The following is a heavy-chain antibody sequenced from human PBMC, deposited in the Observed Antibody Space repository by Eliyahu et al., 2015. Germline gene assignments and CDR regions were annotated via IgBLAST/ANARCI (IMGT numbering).Heavy chain of an antibody. Sequence: QVTLKESGPVLVKPTETLTLTCTVXGXSLSNARXGVXWXRQPPGKALEWLAHIFSNDEKSYSTSLKSRLTISKDTSKSQVVLTMTNMDPVDTATYYCARRMRYYYGSGRWYYYGMDVWGQGTTVTVSS. CDR1: GXSLSNARXG. CDR3: ARRMRYYYGSGRWYYYGMDV. J-gene: IGHJ6*02. CDR2: IFSNDEK. V-gene: IGHV2-26*01. D-gene: IGHD3-10*01.